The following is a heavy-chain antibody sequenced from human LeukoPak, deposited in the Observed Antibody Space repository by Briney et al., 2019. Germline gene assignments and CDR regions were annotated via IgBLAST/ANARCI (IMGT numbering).Heavy chain of an antibody. Sequence: SETLSLTCAVSGYSISTSNYWAWIRLPPGKGLEWIGEIYHSGSTNYNPSLKSRVTISVDKSKNQFSLKLRSVTAADTAVYYCARKGLRSGYVPLDYWGQGTLVTVSS. CDR1: GYSISTSNY. V-gene: IGHV4-4*02. CDR3: ARKGLRSGYVPLDY. CDR2: IYHSGST. J-gene: IGHJ4*02. D-gene: IGHD3-3*01.